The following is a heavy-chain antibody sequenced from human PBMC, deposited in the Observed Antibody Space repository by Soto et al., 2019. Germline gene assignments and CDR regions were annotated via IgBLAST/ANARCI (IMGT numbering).Heavy chain of an antibody. J-gene: IGHJ6*02. D-gene: IGHD3-3*01. V-gene: IGHV4-59*07. Sequence: PSDTLSLTCNVSCGSISDFYWSWIRQSPGKRLEWIGYLYYTGSTNYNPALKSRVTIPLDTSKKQFSLKVRSVTAADTAVYYCARGGGYDFRSSQAPPIDVWGQGTTVTVSS. CDR3: ARGGGYDFRSSQAPPIDV. CDR2: LYYTGST. CDR1: CGSISDFY.